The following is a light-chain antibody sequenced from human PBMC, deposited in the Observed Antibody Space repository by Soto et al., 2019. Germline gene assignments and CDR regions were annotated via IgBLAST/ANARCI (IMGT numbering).Light chain of an antibody. CDR3: VQFSPFPRT. V-gene: IGKV2-24*01. J-gene: IGKJ1*01. Sequence: DIVLTQTPLSSPVTLGQPASISCRSSQSLVYSDGNTYLSWLQQRPGQPPRPLIYQVSNRFSGVHDRFSGSGAGTDFTLKISRVEAEDVGVYYCVQFSPFPRTFGQGTKVEIK. CDR2: QVS. CDR1: QSLVYSDGNTY.